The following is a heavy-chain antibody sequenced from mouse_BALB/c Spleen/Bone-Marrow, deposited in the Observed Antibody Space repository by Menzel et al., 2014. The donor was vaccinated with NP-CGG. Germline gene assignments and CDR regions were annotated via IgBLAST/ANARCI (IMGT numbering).Heavy chain of an antibody. J-gene: IGHJ4*01. V-gene: IGHV2-9*02. CDR2: IWAGGST. Sequence: QVQLKESGPGLVAPSQRLSITCTVSGFSLSHYGVHWVRQPPGKGLEWLGVIWAGGSTNYISALMSRLTISKDNSKSQVFLKMHSLQTDDTAMYFCARAGDSDYAMDYWGQGTSVTVSS. CDR1: GFSLSHYG. CDR3: ARAGDSDYAMDY. D-gene: IGHD2-13*01.